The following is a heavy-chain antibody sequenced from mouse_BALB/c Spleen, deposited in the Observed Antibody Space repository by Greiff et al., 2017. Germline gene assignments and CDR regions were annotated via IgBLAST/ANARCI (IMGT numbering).Heavy chain of an antibody. J-gene: IGHJ1*01. D-gene: IGHD2-10*02. CDR1: GFSLTSYG. V-gene: IGHV2-9*02. CDR2: IWAGGST. Sequence: LQESGPGLVAPSQSLSITCTVSGFSLTSYGVHWVRQPPGKGLEWLGVIWAGGSTNYNSALMSRLSISKDNSKSQVFLKMNSLQTDDTAMYYCAREYGNYWYFDVWGAGTTVTVSS. CDR3: AREYGNYWYFDV.